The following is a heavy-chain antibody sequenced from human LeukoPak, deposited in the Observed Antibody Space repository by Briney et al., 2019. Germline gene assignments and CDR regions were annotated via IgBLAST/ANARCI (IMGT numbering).Heavy chain of an antibody. CDR1: GFSLDDYA. CDR3: AKDREGYVSSGMDV. D-gene: IGHD3-10*02. J-gene: IGHJ6*02. CDR2: ISWNSGSI. Sequence: GRSLRLSCAASGFSLDDYAMHWVRQAPGKGLESVSGISWNSGSIGHADSVKGRFTISRDNAKNSLYLQMNSLRAEDTALYYCAKDREGYVSSGMDVWGQGTTVTVSS. V-gene: IGHV3-9*01.